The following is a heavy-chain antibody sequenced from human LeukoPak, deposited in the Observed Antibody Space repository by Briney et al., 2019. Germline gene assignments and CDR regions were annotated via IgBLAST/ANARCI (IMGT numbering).Heavy chain of an antibody. V-gene: IGHV3-30*04. CDR1: GFTFSSYA. J-gene: IGHJ4*02. CDR3: ARDPSSGSYLGGFDY. Sequence: GGSLRLSCAASGFTFSSYAMHWVRQAPGKGLEWVAVISYDGSNKYYADSVKGRFTISRDNSKNTLYLQMNSLRAEDTAVYYCARDPSSGSYLGGFDYWGQGTLVTVSS. D-gene: IGHD1-26*01. CDR2: ISYDGSNK.